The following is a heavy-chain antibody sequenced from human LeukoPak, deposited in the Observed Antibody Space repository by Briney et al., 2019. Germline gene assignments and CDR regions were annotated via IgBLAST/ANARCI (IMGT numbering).Heavy chain of an antibody. Sequence: SETLSLTCTVSGGSISSSSYYWGWIRQPPGKGLEWIGSIYYSGSTYYNPSLKSRVTISVDTSKNQFSLKLSSVTAADTAAYYCARGRYYFDYWGQGTLVTVSS. J-gene: IGHJ4*02. CDR2: IYYSGST. V-gene: IGHV4-39*07. CDR3: ARGRYYFDY. CDR1: GGSISSSSYY.